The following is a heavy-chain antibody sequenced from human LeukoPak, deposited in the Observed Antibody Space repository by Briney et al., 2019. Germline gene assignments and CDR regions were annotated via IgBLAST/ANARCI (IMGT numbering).Heavy chain of an antibody. Sequence: ASVKVSCKASGYTFTSYYMHWVRQAPGQGLEWMGIINPSGGSTSYAQKFQGRVTMTRDTSTSTVYMELSSLRSEDTAVYYCARDRGVTTDYWYFDLWGRGTLVTVSP. CDR3: ARDRGVTTDYWYFDL. CDR2: INPSGGST. CDR1: GYTFTSYY. J-gene: IGHJ2*01. V-gene: IGHV1-46*01. D-gene: IGHD3-10*01.